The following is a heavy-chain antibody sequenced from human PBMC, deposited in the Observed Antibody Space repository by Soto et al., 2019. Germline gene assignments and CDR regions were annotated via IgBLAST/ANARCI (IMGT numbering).Heavy chain of an antibody. CDR2: VYNSGST. CDR3: ARHRIGPVSISWQYHWFEP. D-gene: IGHD6-13*01. Sequence: PSEALSLTCTVSGVSISRTSYYWGWIRQAPRKGLGWIGRVYNSGSTYYNPTLKSRDTISGDTSKNQFSLKLSSLTAADTAVYYCARHRIGPVSISWQYHWFEPWGQGTLVTVPS. CDR1: GVSISRTSYY. J-gene: IGHJ5*02. V-gene: IGHV4-39*01.